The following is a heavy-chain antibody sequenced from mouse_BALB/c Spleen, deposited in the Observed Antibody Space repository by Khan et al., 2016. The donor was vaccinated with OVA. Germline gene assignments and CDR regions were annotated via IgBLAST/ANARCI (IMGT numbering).Heavy chain of an antibody. CDR2: INPSTGYT. CDR3: ARRGRRWYFDY. Sequence: VQLQESGAELAKPGASVKMSCKASGYTFINYWILWVKQRPGQGLEWIGYINPSTGYTEYNQNFKDKATLTADKSSSTAYMQLSSLTSEDSAVYYCARRGRRWYFDYWGQGTTLTVSS. CDR1: GYTFINYW. D-gene: IGHD1-1*01. V-gene: IGHV1-7*01. J-gene: IGHJ2*01.